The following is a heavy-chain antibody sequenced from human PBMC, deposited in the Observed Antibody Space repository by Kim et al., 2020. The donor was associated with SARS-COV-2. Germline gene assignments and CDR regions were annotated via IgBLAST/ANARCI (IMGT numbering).Heavy chain of an antibody. D-gene: IGHD3-22*01. V-gene: IGHV3-30*02. J-gene: IGHJ4*02. CDR3: AKRGDGGYYYGDFFYFDY. Sequence: KGRFTISRDNSKNTLYLQMNSLRAEDTALYYCAKRGDGGYYYGDFFYFDYWGQGTLVTVSS.